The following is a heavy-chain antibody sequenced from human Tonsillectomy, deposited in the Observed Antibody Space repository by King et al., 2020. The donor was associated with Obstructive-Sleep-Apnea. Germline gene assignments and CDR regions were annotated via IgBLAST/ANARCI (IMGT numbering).Heavy chain of an antibody. CDR1: GFTFSSYS. J-gene: IGHJ2*01. CDR3: AREVVGYFDL. Sequence: VQLVESGGGLVKPGGSLRLSCAASGFTFSSYSMNWVRQAPGKGLEWVSSISSSISYIYYADSVKGRFTISRDNAKNSLYLQMNSLRAEDTAVYYCAREVVGYFDLWGRGTLVTVSS. D-gene: IGHD2-2*01. V-gene: IGHV3-21*01. CDR2: ISSSISYI.